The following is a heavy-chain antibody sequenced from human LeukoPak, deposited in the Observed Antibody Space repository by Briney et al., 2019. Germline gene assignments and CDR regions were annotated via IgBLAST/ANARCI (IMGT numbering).Heavy chain of an antibody. CDR1: GFTFTSYA. CDR2: ISGSGRDS. Sequence: GGSLRPSCAASGFTFTSYAMSWVRQAPGKGLERVSAISGSGRDSYYADSVRGRFTISRDNSKNTLYLQMSSLRAEDTALYYCAKKRESSPTSFDNWGQGTLVTVSS. V-gene: IGHV3-23*01. D-gene: IGHD2/OR15-2a*01. J-gene: IGHJ4*02. CDR3: AKKRESSPTSFDN.